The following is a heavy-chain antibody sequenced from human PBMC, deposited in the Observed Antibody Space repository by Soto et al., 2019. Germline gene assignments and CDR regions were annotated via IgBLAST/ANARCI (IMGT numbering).Heavy chain of an antibody. Sequence: SSETLSLTCTVSGGSISSYYWSWIRQSPGKGPEWIGYVHRSGTTNYNPSLQSRVTISVDTSKNQFSLKLSSVTAADTAVYYCARDTAYYDSSGYYYFDYWGQGTLVTVSS. CDR1: GGSISSYY. D-gene: IGHD3-22*01. CDR3: ARDTAYYDSSGYYYFDY. J-gene: IGHJ4*02. CDR2: VHRSGTT. V-gene: IGHV4-59*01.